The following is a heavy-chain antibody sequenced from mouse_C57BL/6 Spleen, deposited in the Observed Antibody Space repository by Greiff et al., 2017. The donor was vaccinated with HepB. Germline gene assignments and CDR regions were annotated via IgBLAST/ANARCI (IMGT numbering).Heavy chain of an antibody. CDR3: ARRNWDTPIDY. D-gene: IGHD4-1*01. J-gene: IGHJ2*01. CDR1: GFTFSDYG. Sequence: DVMLVESGGGLVKPGGSLKLSCAASGFTFSDYGMHWVRQAPEKGLEWVAYISSGSSTIYYADTVKGRFTISRDNAKNTLFLQMTRLRSEDTAMYYCARRNWDTPIDYWGQGTTLTVSS. V-gene: IGHV5-17*01. CDR2: ISSGSSTI.